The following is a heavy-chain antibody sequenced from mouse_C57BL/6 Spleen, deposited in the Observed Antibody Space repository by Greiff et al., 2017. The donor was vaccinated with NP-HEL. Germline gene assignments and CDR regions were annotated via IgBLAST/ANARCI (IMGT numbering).Heavy chain of an antibody. CDR3: ARGHYYGSSYVDY. CDR2: IYPGDGDT. D-gene: IGHD1-1*01. V-gene: IGHV1-82*01. Sequence: VKLMESGPELVKPGASVKISCKASGYAFSSSWMNWVKQRPGKGLEWIGRIYPGDGDTNYNGKFKGKATLTADKSSSTAYMQLSSLTSEDSAVYFCARGHYYGSSYVDYWGQGTTLTVSS. CDR1: GYAFSSSW. J-gene: IGHJ2*01.